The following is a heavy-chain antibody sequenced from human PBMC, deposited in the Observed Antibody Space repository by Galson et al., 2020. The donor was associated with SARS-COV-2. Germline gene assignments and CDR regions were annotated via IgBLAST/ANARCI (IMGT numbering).Heavy chain of an antibody. CDR2: ISGSGGST. Sequence: TGGSLRLSCAASGFTFSSYAMSWVRQAPGKGLEWVSAISGSGGSTYYADSVKGRFTIFRDNSKNTLYLQMNSLRAEDTAVYYCAKGERITMIVVVTVFDYWGQGTLVTVSS. CDR1: GFTFSSYA. D-gene: IGHD3-22*01. V-gene: IGHV3-23*01. J-gene: IGHJ4*02. CDR3: AKGERITMIVVVTVFDY.